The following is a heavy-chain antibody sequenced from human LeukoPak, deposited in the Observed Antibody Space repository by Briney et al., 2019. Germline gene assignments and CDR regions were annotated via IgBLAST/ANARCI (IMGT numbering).Heavy chain of an antibody. D-gene: IGHD2-15*01. V-gene: IGHV3-11*06. CDR3: ARDPRYCSGGSCYSVWVQVADS. CDR2: ISSSSSYT. J-gene: IGHJ4*02. CDR1: GFIFSDYY. Sequence: PGGSLRLTCAASGFIFSDYYMSWIRQAPGKGLEWISYISSSSSYTKYADSVKGRFTISRDNAKNSLYLQMNSLRVEDTAVYYCARDPRYCSGGSCYSVWVQVADSWGQGTLVTVPS.